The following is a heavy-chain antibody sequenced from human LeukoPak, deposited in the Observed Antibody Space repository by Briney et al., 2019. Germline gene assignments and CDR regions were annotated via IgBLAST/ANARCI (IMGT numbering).Heavy chain of an antibody. CDR2: IYYSGST. CDR1: GVSISSYY. D-gene: IGHD6-13*01. CDR3: ARGSLRGIAAAEPTFDY. V-gene: IGHV4-59*01. J-gene: IGHJ4*02. Sequence: SETLSLTCTVSGVSISSYYWSWIRQPPGKGLEWIGYIYYSGSTNYNPSLKSRVTISVDTPKNQFSLKLSSVTAADTAVYYCARGSLRGIAAAEPTFDYWGQGTLVTVSS.